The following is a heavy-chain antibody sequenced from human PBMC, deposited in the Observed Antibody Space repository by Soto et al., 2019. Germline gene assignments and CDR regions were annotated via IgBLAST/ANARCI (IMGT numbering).Heavy chain of an antibody. Sequence: QVQLVQSGAEVKKPGASVKVSCKASGYTFTSYGISWVRQAPGQGLEWMGWISAYNGNTNYAQKLQGRVTMTTDTSXITAYVELGSRRSDDTAVYYCARVPVGAATTNWFDPWGQGTLVTVSS. V-gene: IGHV1-18*01. CDR1: GYTFTSYG. CDR3: ARVPVGAATTNWFDP. CDR2: ISAYNGNT. D-gene: IGHD2-15*01. J-gene: IGHJ5*02.